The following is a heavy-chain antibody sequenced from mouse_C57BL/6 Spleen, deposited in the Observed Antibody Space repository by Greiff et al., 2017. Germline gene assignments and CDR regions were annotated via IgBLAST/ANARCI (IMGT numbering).Heavy chain of an antibody. J-gene: IGHJ3*01. Sequence: QVQLQQSGPELVKPGASVKISCKASGYAFSSSWMNWVKQRPGKGLEWIGRIYPGDGDTNYNGKFKGKATLTADKSSSTAYMQLSSLTSEDSAVYFCARGGYGCSYGGFAYWGQGTLVTVSA. CDR3: ARGGYGCSYGGFAY. CDR1: GYAFSSSW. D-gene: IGHD1-1*01. V-gene: IGHV1-82*01. CDR2: IYPGDGDT.